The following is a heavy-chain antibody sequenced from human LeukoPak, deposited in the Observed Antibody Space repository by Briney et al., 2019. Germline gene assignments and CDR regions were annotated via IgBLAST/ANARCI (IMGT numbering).Heavy chain of an antibody. CDR3: AKDRWVGATRSVEY. CDR2: ISWNSGSI. CDR1: GFTFDDYA. D-gene: IGHD1-26*01. J-gene: IGHJ4*02. Sequence: GGSLRLSCAASGFTFDDYAMHWVRQAPGKGLEWVSGISWNSGSIGYADSVKGRFTISRDNSKNTLYLQMNSLRAEDTAVYYCAKDRWVGATRSVEYWGQGTLVTVSS. V-gene: IGHV3-9*01.